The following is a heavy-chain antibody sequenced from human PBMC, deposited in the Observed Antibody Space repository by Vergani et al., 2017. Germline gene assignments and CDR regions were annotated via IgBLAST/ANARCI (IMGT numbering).Heavy chain of an antibody. V-gene: IGHV1-8*01. CDR2: MNHNSGNT. Sequence: QVQLVQSGAEVQKPGASVTVSCKASGYTFTSYDINWVRQATGQGLEWMGWMNHNSGNTGYAQKFQGRVTMTRNTSISTAYMELSSLRSEDTAVYYCARAYYDSSGYPNFDPWGQGTLVTVSS. CDR3: ARAYYDSSGYPNFDP. D-gene: IGHD3-22*01. CDR1: GYTFTSYD. J-gene: IGHJ5*02.